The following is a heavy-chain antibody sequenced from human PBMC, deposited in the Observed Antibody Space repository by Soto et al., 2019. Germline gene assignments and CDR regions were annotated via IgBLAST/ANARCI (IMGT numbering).Heavy chain of an antibody. CDR1: GGTFSSYA. D-gene: IGHD5-12*01. CDR3: AGIGYSGYDLGRPYYYYGMDV. Sequence: GASVKVSCKASGGTFSSYAISWVRQAPGQGLEWMGGIIPIFGTANYAQKFQGRVTITADESTSTAYMELSSLRSEDTAVYYCAGIGYSGYDLGRPYYYYGMDVWGQGTTVTVSS. V-gene: IGHV1-69*13. J-gene: IGHJ6*02. CDR2: IIPIFGTA.